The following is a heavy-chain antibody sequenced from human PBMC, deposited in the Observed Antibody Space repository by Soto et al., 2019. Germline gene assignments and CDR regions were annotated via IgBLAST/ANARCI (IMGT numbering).Heavy chain of an antibody. CDR1: GGSISSYY. J-gene: IGHJ6*02. CDR3: ARDNPPLFGFSYAYGADAYYYGMDV. Sequence: SETLSLTCTVSGGSISSYYWSWILQPPEKGLEWIGYIYYSGSTNYNPSLKSRVTISVDTSKNQFSLKLSSVTAADTAVYYCARDNPPLFGFSYAYGADAYYYGMDVWGQGTTVTVSS. D-gene: IGHD5-18*01. V-gene: IGHV4-59*01. CDR2: IYYSGST.